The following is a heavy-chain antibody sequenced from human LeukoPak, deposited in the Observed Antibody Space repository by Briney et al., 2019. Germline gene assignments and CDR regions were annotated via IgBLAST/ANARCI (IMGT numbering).Heavy chain of an antibody. CDR1: GYTFTGYY. CDR2: INPNSGGT. V-gene: IGHV1-2*02. CDR3: ASSENDFWFRGY. D-gene: IGHD3-3*01. J-gene: IGHJ4*02. Sequence: ASVKVSCKASGYTFTGYYMHWVRQAPGQGLEWMGWINPNSGGTNYAQKFQGRVTMTRDTSNSTAYMELSRLRSDDTAVYYCASSENDFWFRGYWGQGTLVTVSS.